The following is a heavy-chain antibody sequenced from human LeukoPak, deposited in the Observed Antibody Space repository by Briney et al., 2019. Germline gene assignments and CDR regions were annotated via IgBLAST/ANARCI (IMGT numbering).Heavy chain of an antibody. CDR2: FDPEDGET. J-gene: IGHJ6*02. CDR3: ATDGSGWYGHMDV. Sequence: GASVKVSCKVSGYTLTELSMHWVRQAPGKGLEWMGGFDPEDGETIYAQRFQGRVTMTEDTSTDTAYMELGSLRSEDTAVYYCATDGSGWYGHMDVWGQGTTVTVSS. D-gene: IGHD6-19*01. CDR1: GYTLTELS. V-gene: IGHV1-24*01.